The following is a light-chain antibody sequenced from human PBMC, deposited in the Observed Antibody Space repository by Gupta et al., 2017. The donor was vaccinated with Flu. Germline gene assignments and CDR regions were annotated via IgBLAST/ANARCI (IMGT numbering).Light chain of an antibody. J-gene: IGKJ2*01. CDR2: GAS. V-gene: IGKV3-15*01. CDR3: QQYNDWFLYT. Sequence: ATLSVSPGERATLSCRASQSVSSKLAWYQQKPGQAPRLLIYGASTRATGIPARFSGSGSGTEFTLTISSRQSEDFAVYYCQQYNDWFLYTFGQGTKLEIK. CDR1: QSVSSK.